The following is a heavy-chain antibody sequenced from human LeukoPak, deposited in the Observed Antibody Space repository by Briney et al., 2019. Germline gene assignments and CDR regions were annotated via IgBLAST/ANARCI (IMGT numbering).Heavy chain of an antibody. D-gene: IGHD3-10*01. V-gene: IGHV1-8*02. Sequence: ASVKVSCKASGGTFSSYAISWVRQAPGQGLEWMGWMNPNSGNTGYAQKFQGRVTMTRNTSISTAYMEVSSLRSEDTAIYYCARVPSGSYYERRYGMDVWGQGTMVTVSS. J-gene: IGHJ6*02. CDR1: GGTFSSYA. CDR2: MNPNSGNT. CDR3: ARVPSGSYYERRYGMDV.